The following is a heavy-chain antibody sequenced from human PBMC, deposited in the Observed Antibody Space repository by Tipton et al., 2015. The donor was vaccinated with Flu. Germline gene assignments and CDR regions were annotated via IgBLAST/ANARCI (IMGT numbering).Heavy chain of an antibody. CDR1: GASISSGRYY. Sequence: TLSLTCTVSGASISSGRYYWSWIRQPAGKRLEWIGRIYATGSTNYSPSLKSRVTISMDTSRNQVSLKLSSVTAADTAVYYCARYSASPYFDLWGQGILVTVSS. V-gene: IGHV4-61*02. J-gene: IGHJ4*02. D-gene: IGHD1-26*01. CDR2: IYATGST. CDR3: ARYSASPYFDL.